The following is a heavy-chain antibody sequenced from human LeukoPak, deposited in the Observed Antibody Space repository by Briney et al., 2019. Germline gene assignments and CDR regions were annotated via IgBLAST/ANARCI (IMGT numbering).Heavy chain of an antibody. J-gene: IGHJ4*02. V-gene: IGHV3-48*01. CDR2: ISSSGAAI. D-gene: IGHD3-3*01. CDR1: GFTFRIFA. Sequence: GGSLRLSCAASGFTFRIFAMNWVRQAPGKGLEWVSYISSSGAAIHYADSVKGRFTISRDNAKSSLFMQMNSLRAEDTAVYYCASGYDFSDGSKRGFGHWGRGTLVTVSS. CDR3: ASGYDFSDGSKRGFGH.